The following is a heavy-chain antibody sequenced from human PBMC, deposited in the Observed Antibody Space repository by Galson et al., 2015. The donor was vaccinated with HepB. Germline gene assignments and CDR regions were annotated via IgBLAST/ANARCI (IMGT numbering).Heavy chain of an antibody. D-gene: IGHD3-10*01. CDR3: AKDLSHVSGLGGIDY. CDR1: GFTFSSYP. V-gene: IGHV3-23*01. Sequence: SLRLSCAASGFTFSSYPIHWVRQAPGKGLEWVSAIRGSGGSTYYADSVKGRFTISRDNSKNTLYLQMNSLRAEDTAVYYCAKDLSHVSGLGGIDYWGQGTLVTVSS. CDR2: IRGSGGST. J-gene: IGHJ4*02.